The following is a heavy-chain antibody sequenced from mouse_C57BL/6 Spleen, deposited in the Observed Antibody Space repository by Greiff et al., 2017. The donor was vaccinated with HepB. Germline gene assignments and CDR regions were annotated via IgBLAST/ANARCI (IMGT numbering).Heavy chain of an antibody. CDR1: GYTFTDYY. V-gene: IGHV1-26*01. Sequence: EVQLQQSGPELVKPGASVKISCKASGYTFTDYYMNWVKQSHGKSLEWIGDINPNNGGTSYNQKFKGKATLTVDKSSSTAYMALRSLTSEYSAVYYCARSHFDYWGQGTTLTVYS. J-gene: IGHJ2*01. CDR2: INPNNGGT. CDR3: ARSHFDY.